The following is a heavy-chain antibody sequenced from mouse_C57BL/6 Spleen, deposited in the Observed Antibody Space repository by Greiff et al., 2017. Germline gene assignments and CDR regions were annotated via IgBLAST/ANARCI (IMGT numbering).Heavy chain of an antibody. CDR2: IYPGDGDT. CDR1: GYAFSSSW. J-gene: IGHJ4*01. V-gene: IGHV1-82*01. D-gene: IGHD1-1*01. Sequence: VQLQQSGPELVKPGASVKISCKASGYAFSSSWMNWVKQRPGKGLEWIGRIYPGDGDTNYNGKFKGKATLTADKSSSTAYMQLSSLTSEDSAVYFCARSPLITTVVATRAMDYWGQGTSVTVSS. CDR3: ARSPLITTVVATRAMDY.